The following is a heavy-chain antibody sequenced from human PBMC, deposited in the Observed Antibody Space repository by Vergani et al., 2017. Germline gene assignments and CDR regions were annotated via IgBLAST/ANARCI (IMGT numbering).Heavy chain of an antibody. J-gene: IGHJ5*02. CDR3: ARPLYAPGIAAAGTVGWFDP. CDR1: GYSFTSYW. CDR2: IYPGDSDS. Sequence: EVQLVQSGAEVKKPGESLKISCKGSGYSFTSYWIGWVRQMPXKGLEWMGIIYPGDSDSRYSPSFQGQVTISADKSISTAYRQWSSLKASDTAMYYCARPLYAPGIAAAGTVGWFDPWGQGTLVTVSS. D-gene: IGHD6-13*01. V-gene: IGHV5-51*01.